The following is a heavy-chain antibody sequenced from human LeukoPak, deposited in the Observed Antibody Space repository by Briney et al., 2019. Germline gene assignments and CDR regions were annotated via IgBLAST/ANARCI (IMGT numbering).Heavy chain of an antibody. CDR1: GGSLRSDRHN. CDR2: VDQTGSP. D-gene: IGHD2-15*01. V-gene: IGHV4-39*07. J-gene: IGHJ6*03. CDR3: ARDLGGYPFFMDV. Sequence: SETLSLICSVSGGSLRSDRHNWAWVRQSADKGLEHIGSVDQTGSPYYNPPLKSRVTISVDTSNKQFSLNLTSVTAADTAVYYCARDLGGYPFFMDVWGKGITVTVSS.